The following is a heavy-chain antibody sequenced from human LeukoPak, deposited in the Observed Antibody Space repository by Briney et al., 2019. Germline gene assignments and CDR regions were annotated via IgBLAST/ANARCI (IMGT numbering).Heavy chain of an antibody. D-gene: IGHD3-22*01. Sequence: PSETLSLTCTVSGGSISSYYWSWIRQPPGKGLEWIGYIYYSGSTNYNPSLKSRVTISVDTSKNQFSLKLSSVTAADTAVYYCARSPSGYRFDSWGQGTLDTVSS. CDR2: IYYSGST. CDR3: ARSPSGYRFDS. CDR1: GGSISSYY. J-gene: IGHJ4*02. V-gene: IGHV4-59*01.